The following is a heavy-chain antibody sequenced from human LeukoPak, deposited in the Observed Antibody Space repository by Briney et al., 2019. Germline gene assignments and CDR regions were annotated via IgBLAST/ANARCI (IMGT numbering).Heavy chain of an antibody. J-gene: IGHJ6*02. CDR1: GFTFSSYG. CDR3: ARSFRDYGMDV. Sequence: PGGSLRLSCAASGFTFSSYGMHWVRQAPGKGLEWVAVIWYDGSNKYYADSVKGRFTISRDNSKNTLYLQMNSLRAEDTAVYYCARSFRDYGMDVWGQGTLVTVSS. CDR2: IWYDGSNK. V-gene: IGHV3-33*01.